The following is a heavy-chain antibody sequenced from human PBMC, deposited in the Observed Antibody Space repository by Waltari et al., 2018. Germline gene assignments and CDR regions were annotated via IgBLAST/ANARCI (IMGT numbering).Heavy chain of an antibody. CDR1: GGSTSSYY. D-gene: IGHD1-7*01. Sequence: QVQLQASGPGLVKPSETLSRTCTASGGSTSSYYWSWIRQPAGEGLEWIGRIYTSGSTNYNPSLKSRVTMSVDTSKNQFSLKLSSVTAADTAVYYCARSQLELRSDYMDVWGKGTTVTISS. J-gene: IGHJ6*03. V-gene: IGHV4-4*07. CDR2: IYTSGST. CDR3: ARSQLELRSDYMDV.